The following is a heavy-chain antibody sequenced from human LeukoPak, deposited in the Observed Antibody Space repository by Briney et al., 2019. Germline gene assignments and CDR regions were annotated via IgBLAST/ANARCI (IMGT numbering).Heavy chain of an antibody. D-gene: IGHD3-10*01. CDR2: TKPDGSEK. J-gene: IGHJ4*01. Sequence: GGSLRLSCEGSGFSFSSYWMTWVRQSPGKGPEWVAHTKPDGSEKYYVDSVKGRFIISRDDTRNSLSLQMNSLRAEDTAVYYCAGSFGDVKNFWGQGTLVTVSS. V-gene: IGHV3-7*01. CDR1: GFSFSSYW. CDR3: AGSFGDVKNF.